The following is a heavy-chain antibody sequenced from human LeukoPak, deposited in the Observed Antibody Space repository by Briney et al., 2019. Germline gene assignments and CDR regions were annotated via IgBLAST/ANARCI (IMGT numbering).Heavy chain of an antibody. V-gene: IGHV3-23*01. Sequence: GGSLRLSCAASGFTFSSYAMSWVRQAPGKGLEWVSAIGGSGGSTYYADSVKGRFTISRDDSKNTLYLQMNSLRAEDTAVYYCAKDRDIVVVPAAIVDYWGQGTLVTVSS. CDR1: GFTFSSYA. CDR2: IGGSGGST. CDR3: AKDRDIVVVPAAIVDY. D-gene: IGHD2-2*02. J-gene: IGHJ4*02.